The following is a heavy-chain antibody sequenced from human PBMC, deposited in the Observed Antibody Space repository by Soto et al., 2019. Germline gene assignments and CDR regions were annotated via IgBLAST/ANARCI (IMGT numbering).Heavy chain of an antibody. CDR3: GRSTPTGIAAAGIFDY. V-gene: IGHV1-18*01. D-gene: IGHD6-13*01. Sequence: ASVKVSCKASGYTFTSYGISWVRQAPGQGLEWMGWISAYNGNTKYSQKLQGRVTITRDTSASTAYMELSSLRSEDTAVYYCGRSTPTGIAAAGIFDYWGQGTLVTVSS. J-gene: IGHJ4*02. CDR2: ISAYNGNT. CDR1: GYTFTSYG.